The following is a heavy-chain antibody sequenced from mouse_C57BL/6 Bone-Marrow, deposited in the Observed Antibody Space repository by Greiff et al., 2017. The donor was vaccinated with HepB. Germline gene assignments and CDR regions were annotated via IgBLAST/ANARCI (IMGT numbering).Heavy chain of an antibody. CDR1: GYTFTSYW. CDR2: IHPNSGST. D-gene: IGHD2-5*01. Sequence: VKLQQPGAELVKPGASVKLSCKASGYTFTSYWMHWVKQRPGQGLEWIGMIHPNSGSTNYNEKFKSKATLTVDKSSSTAYMQLSSLTSEDSAVYYCARKGYSNPAWFAYWGQGTLVTVSA. V-gene: IGHV1-64*01. J-gene: IGHJ3*01. CDR3: ARKGYSNPAWFAY.